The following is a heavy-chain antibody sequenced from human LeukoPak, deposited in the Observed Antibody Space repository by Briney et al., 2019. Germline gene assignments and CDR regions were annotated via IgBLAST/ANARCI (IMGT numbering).Heavy chain of an antibody. J-gene: IGHJ6*02. CDR3: ARSGPVGGVYYYGMDV. CDR1: GCSISSSSYY. D-gene: IGHD3-16*01. V-gene: IGHV4-39*07. Sequence: SETLSLTCTVSGCSISSSSYYWGWIRQPPGKGLEWIGSIYYSGSTYYNPSLKSRVTISVDTSKNQSSLKLSSVTAADTAVYYCARSGPVGGVYYYGMDVWGQGTTVTVSS. CDR2: IYYSGST.